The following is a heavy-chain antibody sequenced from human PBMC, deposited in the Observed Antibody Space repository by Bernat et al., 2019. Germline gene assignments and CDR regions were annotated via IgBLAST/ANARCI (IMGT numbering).Heavy chain of an antibody. CDR1: GASIISNTHY. Sequence: QLQLQESGPGLVKPSETLSLTCYVSGASIISNTHYWGWVRQTPGKGLEWIGTIHYNGRTYYNPSLKSRLTMSVDTSRSSLSLKLSSVTATDTSIYYCARLSGIAAVGYGYWYFDLWGRGTHFAVSS. V-gene: IGHV4-39*01. CDR2: IHYNGRT. D-gene: IGHD6-25*01. J-gene: IGHJ2*01. CDR3: ARLSGIAAVGYGYWYFDL.